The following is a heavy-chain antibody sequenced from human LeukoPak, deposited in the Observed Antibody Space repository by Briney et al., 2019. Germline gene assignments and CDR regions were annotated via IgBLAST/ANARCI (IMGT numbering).Heavy chain of an antibody. CDR1: GYTFSSYE. CDR3: ARGRVYFDY. CDR2: TTSSGSTK. V-gene: IGHV3-48*03. J-gene: IGHJ4*02. Sequence: GGSLRLSCAASGYTFSSYEMNWVRQAPGKGLEWVSYTTSSGSTKHNADSVKGQFTISRDNAKNSLYLQMNSLRAEHTAVYYCARGRVYFDYWGQGTLVTVSS.